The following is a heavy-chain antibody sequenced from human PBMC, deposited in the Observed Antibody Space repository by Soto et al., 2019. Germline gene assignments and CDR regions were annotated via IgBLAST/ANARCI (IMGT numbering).Heavy chain of an antibody. D-gene: IGHD2-21*02. CDR1: GGSLSSYY. Sequence: QVQLQQRGAGLLKPSETLSLTCVVFGGSLSSYYWSWIRQPPGKGLEWIGEINHRGNTNYNPSLKSRVSMSVDTSKNQFSLKLTSVTAADTALYYCARAVTGARLVDWYFDLWGPGTQVTVSS. J-gene: IGHJ2*01. CDR2: INHRGNT. CDR3: ARAVTGARLVDWYFDL. V-gene: IGHV4-34*02.